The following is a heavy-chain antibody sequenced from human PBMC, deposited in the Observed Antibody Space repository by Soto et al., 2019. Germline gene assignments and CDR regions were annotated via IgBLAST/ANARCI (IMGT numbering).Heavy chain of an antibody. D-gene: IGHD6-13*01. Sequence: GESLKIFCQGSGYSFTNYWVGWVRQIPGRGLEWMGIIHPGDSDTRYSPFFQGQVTISADKSISTAYLQWSSLKASDTAMYYCARHNRYSSTWFEGWFDPWGQGTLVTVSS. J-gene: IGHJ5*02. CDR3: ARHNRYSSTWFEGWFDP. CDR2: IHPGDSDT. CDR1: GYSFTNYW. V-gene: IGHV5-51*01.